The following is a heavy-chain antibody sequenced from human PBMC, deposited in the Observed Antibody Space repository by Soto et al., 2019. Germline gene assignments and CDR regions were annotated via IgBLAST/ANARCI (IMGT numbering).Heavy chain of an antibody. J-gene: IGHJ5*02. CDR2: INPSGGST. D-gene: IGHD3-3*01. CDR1: GYTFTSYY. Sequence: GASVKVSCKASGYTFTSYYMHWVRQAPGQGLEWMGIINPSGGSTSYAQKFQGRVTMTRDTSTSTVYMELSSLRSEDTAVYYRARDGYDFWSGSHWFDPWGQGTLVTVSS. CDR3: ARDGYDFWSGSHWFDP. V-gene: IGHV1-46*01.